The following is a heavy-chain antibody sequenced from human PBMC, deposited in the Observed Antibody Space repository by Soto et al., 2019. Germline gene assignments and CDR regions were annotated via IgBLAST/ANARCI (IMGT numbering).Heavy chain of an antibody. V-gene: IGHV1-69*01. CDR1: GGTFSSYA. J-gene: IGHJ6*02. CDR2: IIPIFGTA. D-gene: IGHD3-3*01. Sequence: QVQLVQSGAEVKKPGSSVKVSCKASGGTFSSYAISWVRQAPGQGLEWMGGIIPIFGTANYAQKFQGRVTIIADESTITAYMELSSLRSEDTAVYYCARDLRFWSGYYYHYYYGMDVWGQGTTVTVSS. CDR3: ARDLRFWSGYYYHYYYGMDV.